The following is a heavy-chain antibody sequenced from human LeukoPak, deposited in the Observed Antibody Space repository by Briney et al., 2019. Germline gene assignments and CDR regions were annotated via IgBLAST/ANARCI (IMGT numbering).Heavy chain of an antibody. J-gene: IGHJ4*02. CDR3: ARLRGIAAAGPFLDY. Sequence: SETLSLTCTVSGDSISSYYWSWIRQPPGKGLEWIGYIYYSGSTNYNPSLKSRVTISVDTSKNQFSLKLSSVTAADTAVYYCARLRGIAAAGPFLDYWGQGTLVTVSS. D-gene: IGHD6-13*01. CDR1: GDSISSYY. V-gene: IGHV4-59*08. CDR2: IYYSGST.